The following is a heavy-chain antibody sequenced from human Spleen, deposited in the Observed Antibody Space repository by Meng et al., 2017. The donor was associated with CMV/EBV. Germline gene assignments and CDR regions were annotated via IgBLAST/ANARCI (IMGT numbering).Heavy chain of an antibody. CDR1: GYTFTSYN. D-gene: IGHD1-26*01. CDR3: ARDKVASTSNGMDV. V-gene: IGHV1-46*01. J-gene: IGHJ6*02. CDR2: VNPSGGST. Sequence: ASVKVSCKASGYTFTSYNMHWVRQAPGQGLEWMGIVNPSGGSTRNAQKFQGRVTMTRDMSTSTVYMELSSLRSEDTAVYYCARDKVASTSNGMDVWGQGTTVTVSS.